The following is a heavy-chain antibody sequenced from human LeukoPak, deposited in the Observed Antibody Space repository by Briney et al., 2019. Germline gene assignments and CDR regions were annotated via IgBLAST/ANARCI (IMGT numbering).Heavy chain of an antibody. V-gene: IGHV3-48*04. CDR2: ISSSSSTI. J-gene: IGHJ4*02. Sequence: GGSLRLSCAASGFTFSSYSMNWVRQAPGKGLEWVSYISSSSSTIYYADSVKGRFTISRDNAKNSLYLQMNSLRAEDTAVYYCARRERYGDYDYWGQGTLVTVSS. CDR1: GFTFSSYS. D-gene: IGHD4-17*01. CDR3: ARRERYGDYDY.